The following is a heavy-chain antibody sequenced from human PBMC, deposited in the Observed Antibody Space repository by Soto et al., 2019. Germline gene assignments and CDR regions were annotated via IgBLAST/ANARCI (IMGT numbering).Heavy chain of an antibody. CDR2: IYYSGST. CDR3: ARDYPDSSGYYYFDY. CDR1: GGSISSYY. D-gene: IGHD3-22*01. Sequence: SETLSLTCTVSGGSISSYYWSWIRQPPGKGLEWIGYIYYSGSTNYNPSLKSRVTISVDTSKNQFSLKLSSVTAADTAVYYCARDYPDSSGYYYFDYWGQGTLVTVSS. J-gene: IGHJ4*02. V-gene: IGHV4-59*01.